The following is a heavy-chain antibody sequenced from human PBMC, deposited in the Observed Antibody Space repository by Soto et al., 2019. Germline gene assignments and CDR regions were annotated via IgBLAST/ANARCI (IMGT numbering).Heavy chain of an antibody. CDR3: ARVSRLTR. Sequence: SETLSLTCAVYGGSFSGYYWSWIRQPPGKGLEWIGEINHSGSTNYNPSLKSRVTISVDTSKNQFSLKLSSVTAADTAVYYCARVSRLTRWGQGTTVTVSS. CDR2: INHSGST. D-gene: IGHD2-21*01. CDR1: GGSFSGYY. V-gene: IGHV4-34*01. J-gene: IGHJ6*02.